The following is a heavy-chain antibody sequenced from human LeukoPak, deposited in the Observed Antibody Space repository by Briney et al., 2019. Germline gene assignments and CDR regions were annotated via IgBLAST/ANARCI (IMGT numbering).Heavy chain of an antibody. CDR3: ARYDERIGDIVVVPAATRPFDP. J-gene: IGHJ5*01. CDR1: GGSISSSSYY. D-gene: IGHD2-2*01. Sequence: SETLSLTCTVSGGSISSSSYYWGWIRQPPGKGLEWIGSIYYSGSTYYNPSLKSRVTISVDTSKNQFSLKLSSVTAADTAVYYCARYDERIGDIVVVPAATRPFDPWGQGTLVTVSS. CDR2: IYYSGST. V-gene: IGHV4-39*01.